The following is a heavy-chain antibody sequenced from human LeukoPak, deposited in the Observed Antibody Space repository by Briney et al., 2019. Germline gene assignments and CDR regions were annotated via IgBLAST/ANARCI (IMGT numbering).Heavy chain of an antibody. D-gene: IGHD3-22*01. Sequence: ASVKVSCKASGGTFSSYAISWVRQAPGQGLEWMGGIIPIFGTANYAQKFQGRVTITTDESTSTAYMELSSLRSEDTAVYYCARDGDSSGYYYDYAFDIWGQGTMVTVSS. CDR1: GGTFSSYA. CDR3: ARDGDSSGYYYDYAFDI. CDR2: IIPIFGTA. J-gene: IGHJ3*02. V-gene: IGHV1-69*05.